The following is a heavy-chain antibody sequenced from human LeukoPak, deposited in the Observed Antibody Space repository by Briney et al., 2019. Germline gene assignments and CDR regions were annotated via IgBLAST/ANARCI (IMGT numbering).Heavy chain of an antibody. J-gene: IGHJ6*02. Sequence: SETLSLTCTVSGGSISSSSYYWGWLRQPPGTGLEWIGSIYYSGSTYYNPSLKSRVTISVDTSKNQFSLKLSSVTAADTAVYYCARDCSGGSCYYYYGMDVWGQGTTVTVSS. CDR1: GGSISSSSYY. V-gene: IGHV4-39*02. CDR3: ARDCSGGSCYYYYGMDV. CDR2: IYYSGST. D-gene: IGHD2-15*01.